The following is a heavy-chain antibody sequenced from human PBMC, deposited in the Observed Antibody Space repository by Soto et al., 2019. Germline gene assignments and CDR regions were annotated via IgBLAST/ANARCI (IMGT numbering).Heavy chain of an antibody. CDR2: INHSGST. CDR1: GGSFSGYY. D-gene: IGHD1-26*01. CDR3: ARVRGGSYTKDWFDP. V-gene: IGHV4-34*01. J-gene: IGHJ5*02. Sequence: SETLSLTCAVYGGSFSGYYWSWIRQPPGKGLEWIGEINHSGSTNYNPSLKNRVTISVDTSKNQFSLKLSSVTAADTAVYYCARVRGGSYTKDWFDPWGQGTLVTVSS.